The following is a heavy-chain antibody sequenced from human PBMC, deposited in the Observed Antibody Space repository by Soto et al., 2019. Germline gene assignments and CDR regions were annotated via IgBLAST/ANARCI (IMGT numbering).Heavy chain of an antibody. V-gene: IGHV3-64*04. CDR1: GFSFNNNA. D-gene: IGHD2-2*01. J-gene: IGHJ4*02. CDR3: AKNGNIVVVTAAPDY. Sequence: PGGSLRLSCSASGFSFNNNAMHWVRQAPGKGLEYVSVISSNGDDTYHADSVKGRFTISRDNSKNTLYLQMNSLRAEDTAVYYCAKNGNIVVVTAAPDYWGQGTLVTVSS. CDR2: ISSNGDDT.